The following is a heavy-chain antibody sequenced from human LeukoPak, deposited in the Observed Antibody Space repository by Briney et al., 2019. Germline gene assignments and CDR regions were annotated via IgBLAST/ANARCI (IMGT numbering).Heavy chain of an antibody. J-gene: IGHJ5*01. Sequence: ASVTVSCKASGYTFKNYGINWVRQAPGQGLEWIGWISAYNGNTYYAQKFQGRVTMTTDTVTTTGNVDGTAYMELRSLTSDDTAVYYCARGGYYQGDGGYFESWGQGTLVTVSS. V-gene: IGHV1-18*01. CDR1: GYTFKNYG. CDR2: ISAYNGNT. CDR3: ARGGYYQGDGGYFES. D-gene: IGHD3-22*01.